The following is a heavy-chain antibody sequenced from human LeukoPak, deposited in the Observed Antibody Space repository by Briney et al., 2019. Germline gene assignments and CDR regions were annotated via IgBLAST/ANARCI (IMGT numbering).Heavy chain of an antibody. Sequence: SVKVSCKASGGTFSSYAISWVRQAPGQGLEWMGGIIPIFGTANYAQKFQGRVTITADKSTSTAYMELSSLRSEDTAVYYCAGTREYCSSTSCYEWWFDPWGQGILVTVSS. J-gene: IGHJ5*02. CDR2: IIPIFGTA. V-gene: IGHV1-69*06. D-gene: IGHD2-2*01. CDR1: GGTFSSYA. CDR3: AGTREYCSSTSCYEWWFDP.